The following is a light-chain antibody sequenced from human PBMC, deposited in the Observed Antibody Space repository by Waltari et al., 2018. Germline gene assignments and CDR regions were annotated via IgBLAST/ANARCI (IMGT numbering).Light chain of an antibody. V-gene: IGKV3-15*01. Sequence: EIVLTQSPATLSLSPGERATLSCRASQSVSSNLAWYQQKPGQAPRLLIYDSSTRATGTAARFSGSGSGTEFTLTITGLQSEDFALYYCQQYNNWPPLTFGGGTKVEIK. CDR1: QSVSSN. CDR2: DSS. J-gene: IGKJ4*01. CDR3: QQYNNWPPLT.